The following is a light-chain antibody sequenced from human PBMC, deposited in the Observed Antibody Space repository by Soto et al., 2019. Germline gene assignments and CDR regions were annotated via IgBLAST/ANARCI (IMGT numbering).Light chain of an antibody. CDR1: QSVNSN. CDR3: QQYNVWPLT. Sequence: EIVMTQSPVTLSVSPGDRATLSCRASQSVNSNLAWYQQKPGQTPTLLIYVASTRATGIPARFSGSGSGTDFTLTISSLQSEDFAVYYCQQYNVWPLTFGGGTKVEFK. J-gene: IGKJ4*01. CDR2: VAS. V-gene: IGKV3-15*01.